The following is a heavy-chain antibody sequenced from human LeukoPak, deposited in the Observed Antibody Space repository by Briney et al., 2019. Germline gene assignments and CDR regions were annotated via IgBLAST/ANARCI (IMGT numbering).Heavy chain of an antibody. CDR1: GGSISSSSYY. V-gene: IGHV4-61*01. J-gene: IGHJ4*02. CDR3: ARGWQQLAYFDY. CDR2: IYYSGST. D-gene: IGHD6-13*01. Sequence: SETLSLTCTVSGGSISSSSYYWSWIRQPPGKGLEWIGYIYYSGSTNYNPSLKSRVTISVDTSKNQFSLKLSSVTAADTAVYYCARGWQQLAYFDYWGQGTLVTVSS.